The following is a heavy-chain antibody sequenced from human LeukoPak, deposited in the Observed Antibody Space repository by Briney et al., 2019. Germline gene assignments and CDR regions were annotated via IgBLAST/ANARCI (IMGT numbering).Heavy chain of an antibody. D-gene: IGHD5-24*01. V-gene: IGHV3-30-3*01. CDR3: AKDPPRRDGYNSPDY. Sequence: PGGSLRLSCAASGFTFSSYAMHWVRQAPGKGLEWVAVISYDGSNKYYADSVKGRFTISRDNSKNTLYLQMNSLRAEDTAVYYCAKDPPRRDGYNSPDYWGQGTLVTVSS. CDR2: ISYDGSNK. J-gene: IGHJ4*02. CDR1: GFTFSSYA.